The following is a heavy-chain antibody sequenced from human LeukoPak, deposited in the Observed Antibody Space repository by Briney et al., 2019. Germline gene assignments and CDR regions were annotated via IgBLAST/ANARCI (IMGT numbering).Heavy chain of an antibody. CDR1: DDSISTGTYY. D-gene: IGHD1-1*01. CDR3: ARGRVSSSTWYSTYYYYFYMDV. J-gene: IGHJ6*03. V-gene: IGHV4-39*01. CDR2: IYYSGGS. Sequence: SETLSLTCTVSDDSISTGTYYWGWIRQPPGKGLEWIATIYYSGGSYSNSSLKSRVTISVDTSKNQISLKLSSVTAADTAVYFCARGRVSSSTWYSTYYYYFYMDVWGKGTTVTVSS.